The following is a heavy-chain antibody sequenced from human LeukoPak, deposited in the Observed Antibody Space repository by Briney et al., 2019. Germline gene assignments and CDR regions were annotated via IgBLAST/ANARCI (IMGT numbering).Heavy chain of an antibody. D-gene: IGHD6-13*01. Sequence: GGSLRLSCAASGFTFSSYWMHWVRQAPGKGLVWVSRINSDGSSTSYADSVKGRFTISRDNAKNTLYLQMNSLRAEDTAVNYCARGLGAAGTEGWFDPWGQGTLVTVSS. CDR1: GFTFSSYW. CDR3: ARGLGAAGTEGWFDP. V-gene: IGHV3-74*01. CDR2: INSDGSST. J-gene: IGHJ5*02.